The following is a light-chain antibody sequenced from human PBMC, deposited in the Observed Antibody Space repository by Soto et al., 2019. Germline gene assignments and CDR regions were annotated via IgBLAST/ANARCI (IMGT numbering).Light chain of an antibody. V-gene: IGLV2-14*01. Sequence: QSVLTQPASVSGSPGQSITISCTGTSSDVGGYNYVSWYQQYPSKAPKLMIYDVSNRPSGVSNRFSGSKSGNTASLTISGLQAEDEADYYCSSYTSSSAPYVFGTGTKLTVL. CDR1: SSDVGGYNY. CDR2: DVS. J-gene: IGLJ1*01. CDR3: SSYTSSSAPYV.